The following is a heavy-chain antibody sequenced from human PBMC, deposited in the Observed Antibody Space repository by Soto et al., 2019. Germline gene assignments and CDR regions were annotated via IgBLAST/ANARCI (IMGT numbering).Heavy chain of an antibody. CDR1: GDSVSSSSYF. Sequence: SETLSLTCSVSGDSVSSSSYFWGWIRQPPGKGLEWIATLYYSGSTFYNPSLKSRPTISIDTSKNQFSLKLSSVTAADTAVYYCARHDRPAVANFDFWGQGILVTVSS. J-gene: IGHJ4*02. D-gene: IGHD6-19*01. CDR3: ARHDRPAVANFDF. CDR2: LYYSGST. V-gene: IGHV4-39*01.